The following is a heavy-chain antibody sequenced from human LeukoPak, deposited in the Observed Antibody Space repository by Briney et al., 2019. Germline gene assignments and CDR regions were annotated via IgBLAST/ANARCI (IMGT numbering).Heavy chain of an antibody. V-gene: IGHV4-31*03. CDR2: IYYSGST. D-gene: IGHD6-13*01. J-gene: IGHJ4*02. Sequence: PSETLSLTCTVSGGSISSGGYYWSWIRQHPGEGLEWIGYIYYSGSTYYNPSLKSRVTISVDTSKNQFSLKLSSVTAADTAVYYCARDLGAAAGFDYWGQGTLVTVSS. CDR1: GGSISSGGYY. CDR3: ARDLGAAAGFDY.